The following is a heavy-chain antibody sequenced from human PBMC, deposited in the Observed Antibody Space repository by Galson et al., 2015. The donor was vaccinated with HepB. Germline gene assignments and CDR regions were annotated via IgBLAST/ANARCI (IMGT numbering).Heavy chain of an antibody. CDR3: AKDRRASPNYYYSMDV. V-gene: IGHV3-30*18. Sequence: SLRLSCAASGFIFSSYGMHWVRQAPGKGLEWVAVISYDGSNKYYADSVKGRFTISRDNSKNTLYLQMNSLRAEDTAVYYCAKDRRASPNYYYSMDVWGQGTTVTVSS. CDR1: GFIFSSYG. J-gene: IGHJ6*02. CDR2: ISYDGSNK.